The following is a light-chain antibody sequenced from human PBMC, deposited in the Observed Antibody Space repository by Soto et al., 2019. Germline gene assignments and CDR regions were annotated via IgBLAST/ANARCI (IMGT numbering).Light chain of an antibody. CDR1: QSISTW. V-gene: IGKV1-5*01. CDR3: QQYNSYST. J-gene: IGKJ1*01. CDR2: DAS. Sequence: DIQLTQSPSFLSASVVDRVTITCRASQSISTWLAWYQQKPGKAPKLLIYDASSLESGVPSRFSGSGSGTEFTLTISSLQPEDFASYYCQQYNSYSTFGQGTKVDIK.